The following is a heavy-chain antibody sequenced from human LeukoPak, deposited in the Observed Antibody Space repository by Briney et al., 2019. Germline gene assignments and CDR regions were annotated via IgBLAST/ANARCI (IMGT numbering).Heavy chain of an antibody. Sequence: SETLSLTCTVSGGSISSYYWSWIRQHPGKGLEWIGYIYYSGSTYYNPSLKSRVTISVDTSKNQFSLKLSSVTAADTAVYYCARWEMAMDAFDIWGQGTMVTVSS. CDR3: ARWEMAMDAFDI. CDR2: IYYSGST. D-gene: IGHD5-24*01. V-gene: IGHV4-59*06. CDR1: GGSISSYY. J-gene: IGHJ3*02.